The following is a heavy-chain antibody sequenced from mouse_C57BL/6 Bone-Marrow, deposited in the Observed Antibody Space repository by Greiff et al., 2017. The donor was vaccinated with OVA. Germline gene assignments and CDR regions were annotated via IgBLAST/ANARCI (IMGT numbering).Heavy chain of an antibody. CDR1: GYTFTSYW. J-gene: IGHJ3*01. V-gene: IGHV1-69*01. D-gene: IGHD1-1*01. CDR3: ARHGHYYGSSYDTFAY. Sequence: QVQLQQPGAELVMPGASVKLSCKASGYTFTSYWMHWVKQRPGQGLEWTGEIDPSDSSTNSNQRFKGKSTLTVDKSSSTAYMQLSSLTSEDSAVYYCARHGHYYGSSYDTFAYWGQGTLVTVSA. CDR2: IDPSDSST.